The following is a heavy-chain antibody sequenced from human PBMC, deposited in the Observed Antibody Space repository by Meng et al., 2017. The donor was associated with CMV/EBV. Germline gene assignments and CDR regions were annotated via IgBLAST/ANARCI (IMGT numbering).Heavy chain of an antibody. D-gene: IGHD2-2*01. Sequence: GESLKISCAASGFTFSSYAMHWVRQAPGKGLEWVAVISYDGSNKYYADSVKGRFTISRDNSKNTLYLQMNSLRAEDTAVYYCARYSRYCSSTGCQTSYYYYYGMDVWGQGTTVTVSS. CDR1: GFTFSSYA. V-gene: IGHV3-30-3*01. CDR3: ARYSRYCSSTGCQTSYYYYYGMDV. CDR2: ISYDGSNK. J-gene: IGHJ6*02.